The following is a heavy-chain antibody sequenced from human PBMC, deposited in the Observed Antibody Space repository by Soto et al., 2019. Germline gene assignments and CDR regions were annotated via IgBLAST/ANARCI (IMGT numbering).Heavy chain of an antibody. CDR2: ISGSGGST. CDR1: GFTFSSYA. Sequence: GGSLRLSCAASGFTFSSYAMSWVRQAPGKGLEWVSAISGSGGSTYYADSVKGRFTISRDNSKNTLYLKMNSLRAEDTAVYYCAKGNKGYCSSTSCRPMDVWGQGTTVTVSS. J-gene: IGHJ6*02. D-gene: IGHD2-2*01. V-gene: IGHV3-23*01. CDR3: AKGNKGYCSSTSCRPMDV.